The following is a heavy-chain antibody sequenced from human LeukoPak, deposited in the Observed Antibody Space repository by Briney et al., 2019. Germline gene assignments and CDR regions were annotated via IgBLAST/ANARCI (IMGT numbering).Heavy chain of an antibody. CDR3: ARRSARYCSGGSCYFDY. V-gene: IGHV1-18*04. D-gene: IGHD2-15*01. CDR1: GDTFTSYG. Sequence: ASVKVSCKVSGDTFTSYGIAWVRQAPGHGFEWMGWIGVYNGNTNYAERLQGRVIMTTDTSTNTAYMELRGLRSDDTAVYYCARRSARYCSGGSCYFDYWGQGTLVIVSS. J-gene: IGHJ4*02. CDR2: IGVYNGNT.